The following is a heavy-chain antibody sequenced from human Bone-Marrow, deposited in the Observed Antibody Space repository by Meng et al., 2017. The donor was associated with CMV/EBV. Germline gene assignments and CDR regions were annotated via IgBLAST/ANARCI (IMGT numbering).Heavy chain of an antibody. D-gene: IGHD3-22*01. CDR2: ISGSGGST. CDR3: AKTGGYYLYYFDY. V-gene: IGHV3-23*01. J-gene: IGHJ4*02. CDR1: GFTFSSYA. Sequence: GESLMISCAASGFTFSSYAMSWVRQAPGKGLEWVSAISGSGGSTYYADSVKGRFTISRDNSKNTLYLQMNSLRAEDTAVYYCAKTGGYYLYYFDYWGQGTLVTVSS.